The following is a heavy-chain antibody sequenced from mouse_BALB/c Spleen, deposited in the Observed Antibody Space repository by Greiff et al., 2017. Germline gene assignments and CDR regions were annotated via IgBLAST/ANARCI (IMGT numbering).Heavy chain of an antibody. CDR1: GFTFNSYT. V-gene: IGHV5-12-2*01. CDR2: ISDGGGST. D-gene: IGHD1-1*02. J-gene: IGHJ4*01. Sequence: EVKLMESGGGLVQPGGSLKLSCAASGFTFNSYTMSWIRQTPEKRLEWVAYISDGGGSTYYPDTVKGRFTISRDTAKNTLYLQMSSLKSEDTAMYYCARHGNAMDYWGQGTSVTVSS. CDR3: ARHGNAMDY.